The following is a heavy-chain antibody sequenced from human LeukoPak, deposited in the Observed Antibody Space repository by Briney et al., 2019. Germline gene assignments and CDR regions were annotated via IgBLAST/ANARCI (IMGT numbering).Heavy chain of an antibody. CDR1: GFTVSSRS. V-gene: IGHV3-53*01. Sequence: GGSLRLSCAASGFTVSSRSMNWVRQAPGKGLECVSIIYSGEVTSYADSVKGRFTMSRDSGTNTLFLQMDNLRADDTAVYYCARVVAAVALRDYHYVDVWGKGTTVTVSS. CDR3: ARVVAAVALRDYHYVDV. CDR2: IYSGEVT. J-gene: IGHJ6*03. D-gene: IGHD2-15*01.